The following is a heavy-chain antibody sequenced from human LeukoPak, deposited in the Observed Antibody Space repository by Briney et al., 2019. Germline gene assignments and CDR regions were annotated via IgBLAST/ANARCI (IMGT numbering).Heavy chain of an antibody. CDR3: AQTKGTVWFDP. CDR1: GGSISDYY. D-gene: IGHD1-14*01. V-gene: IGHV4-59*01. Sequence: SETLSLTCTVSGGSISDYYWSWIRQPPGKGLEWIGYIYYGGSTNYNPSLKSRVTISVDTSKNHFSLKLSSVTAADTAVYYCAQTKGTVWFDPWGQGTLVTVSS. J-gene: IGHJ5*02. CDR2: IYYGGST.